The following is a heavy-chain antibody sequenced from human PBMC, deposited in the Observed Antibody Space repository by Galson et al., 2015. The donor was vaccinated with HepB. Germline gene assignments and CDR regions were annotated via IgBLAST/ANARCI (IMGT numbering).Heavy chain of an antibody. J-gene: IGHJ4*02. CDR1: GGSITSSNYY. V-gene: IGHV4-39*01. CDR3: ATCLILVRGGFDN. CDR2: VYYSGST. D-gene: IGHD3-10*01. Sequence: TLSLTCTVSGGSITSSNYYRNWIRQPPGKGLEWIGSVYYSGSTYYNPSLKSRVTVSLDASKSQFSLKLTSVTAADTAVYYCATCLILVRGGFDNWGQGTLVTVSS.